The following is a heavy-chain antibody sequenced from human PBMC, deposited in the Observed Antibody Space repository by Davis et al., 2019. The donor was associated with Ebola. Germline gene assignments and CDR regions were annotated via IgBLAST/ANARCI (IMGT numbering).Heavy chain of an antibody. Sequence: ASVKVSCKASGYTFTSYYMHWVRQAPGQGLEWMGIINPSGGSTSYAQKFQGRVTMTRDTSTSTVYMELSSLRSEDTAVYYCARVQGYFDWFRGPGSTLIDAFDIWGQGTMVTVSS. J-gene: IGHJ3*02. CDR2: INPSGGST. D-gene: IGHD3-9*01. CDR1: GYTFTSYY. CDR3: ARVQGYFDWFRGPGSTLIDAFDI. V-gene: IGHV1-46*01.